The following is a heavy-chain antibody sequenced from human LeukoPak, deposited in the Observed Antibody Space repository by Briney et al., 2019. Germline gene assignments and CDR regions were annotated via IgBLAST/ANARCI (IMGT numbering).Heavy chain of an antibody. V-gene: IGHV3-30*18. CDR2: ISYDGSNK. CDR1: GFTFSTYG. Sequence: GGSLRLSCAASGFTFSTYGMHWVRQAPGKGLEWVAVISYDGSNKYYADSVKGRFTISRDNSKNTLYLQMNSLRAEDTAVYYCAKDQGSSGRTPLDYWGQGTLVTVSS. D-gene: IGHD6-19*01. J-gene: IGHJ4*02. CDR3: AKDQGSSGRTPLDY.